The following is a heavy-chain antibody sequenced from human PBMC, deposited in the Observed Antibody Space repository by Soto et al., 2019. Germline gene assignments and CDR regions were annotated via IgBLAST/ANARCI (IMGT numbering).Heavy chain of an antibody. V-gene: IGHV4-59*08. CDR1: GGSINNYY. D-gene: IGHD3-22*01. CDR2: IYHSGST. CDR3: ARQITMIVVVNRAPLTD. J-gene: IGHJ4*02. Sequence: PSETLSLTCTVSGGSINNYYWNWIRQPPGKGLEWIGNIYHSGSTYYNPSLKSRVTISVDTSKNQFSLKLSSVTAADTAVYYCARQITMIVVVNRAPLTDWGQGTLVTVSS.